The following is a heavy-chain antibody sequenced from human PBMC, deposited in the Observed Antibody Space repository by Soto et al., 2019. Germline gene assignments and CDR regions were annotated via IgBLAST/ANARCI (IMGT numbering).Heavy chain of an antibody. CDR3: AKDIGAVYNYEIRFDY. Sequence: GESLKISCAASGFTFSSYWMHWVRQAPGKGLVWVSGIKSDRNRTYYADSVKGRFTISRDNAKNSLYLQMNSLRPEDTALYYCAKDIGAVYNYEIRFDYWGQGTLVTVSS. V-gene: IGHV3-74*01. J-gene: IGHJ4*02. CDR1: GFTFSSYW. CDR2: IKSDRNRT. D-gene: IGHD5-18*01.